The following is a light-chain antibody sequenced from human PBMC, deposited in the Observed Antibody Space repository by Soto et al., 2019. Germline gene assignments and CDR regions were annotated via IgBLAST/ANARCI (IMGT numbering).Light chain of an antibody. CDR3: QQYGSSPFT. V-gene: IGKV3-20*01. Sequence: EVVMTQSPATLSVSPGERATLSCSASQSVGSSLAWYQYRPGQAPRLLIYGASTRATGIPGRFSGSGSGTEFTLTISRLEPEDFAVYYCQQYGSSPFTFGPGTKVDIK. CDR1: QSVGSS. J-gene: IGKJ3*01. CDR2: GAS.